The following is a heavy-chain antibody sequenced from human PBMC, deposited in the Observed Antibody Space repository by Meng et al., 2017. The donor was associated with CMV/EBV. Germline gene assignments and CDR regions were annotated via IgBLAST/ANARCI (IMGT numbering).Heavy chain of an antibody. CDR3: TTDGGGSFPGYYFDY. J-gene: IGHJ4*02. CDR2: IKSKTDGGTT. Sequence: GESLKISCAASGFTFSNDWMSWVRQAPGKGLEWVGRIKSKTDGGTTDYAARVKGRFTISRDDSKNTLYLQMNSLKTEDTAMYYCTTDGGGSFPGYYFDYWGQGTLVTVSS. V-gene: IGHV3-15*01. D-gene: IGHD2-15*01. CDR1: GFTFSNDW.